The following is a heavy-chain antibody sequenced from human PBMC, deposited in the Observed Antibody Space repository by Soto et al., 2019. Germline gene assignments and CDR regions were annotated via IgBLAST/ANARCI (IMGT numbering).Heavy chain of an antibody. CDR1: GYTFTSYG. D-gene: IGHD6-13*01. Sequence: QVQLVQSGAEVKKPGASVKVSCKASGYTFTSYGISWVRQAPGQGLEWMGWISAYNGNTKYVQKFQGGATMTTDTPTSTAYMERRSLRSDDTAVYYCARDAAAGLNDYWGQGTLVTVSS. CDR2: ISAYNGNT. V-gene: IGHV1-18*01. J-gene: IGHJ4*02. CDR3: ARDAAAGLNDY.